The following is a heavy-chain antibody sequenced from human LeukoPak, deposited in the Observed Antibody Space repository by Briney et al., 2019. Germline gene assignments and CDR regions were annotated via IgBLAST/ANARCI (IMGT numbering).Heavy chain of an antibody. J-gene: IGHJ4*02. CDR3: AKGAGYIYGYRGLFDD. CDR2: ISGSGGST. CDR1: GFTFSSYA. D-gene: IGHD5-18*01. Sequence: GGSLRLSCAASGFTFSSYAMSWVRQAPGQGLEWVSGISGSGGSTYYADSVKGRFTISSANSENTLYLQMNSLRAEDTAGYCCAKGAGYIYGYRGLFDDWGQGTLVTVSS. V-gene: IGHV3-23*01.